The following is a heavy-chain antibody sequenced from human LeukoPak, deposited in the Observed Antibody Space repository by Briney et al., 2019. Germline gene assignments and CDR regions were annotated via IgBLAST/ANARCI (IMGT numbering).Heavy chain of an antibody. Sequence: PSETLSLTCAVSGGSTTTTDFDWAWIRQPPGQGFEWIATISSSGKAYYYPSLMSRVTISVGTSKNQFSLDVTSVTAADTGLFYCARFKGGTGFDYWGRGILVIVS. CDR2: ISSSGKA. J-gene: IGHJ4*02. D-gene: IGHD1-26*01. CDR1: GGSTTTTDFD. CDR3: ARFKGGTGFDY. V-gene: IGHV4-39*01.